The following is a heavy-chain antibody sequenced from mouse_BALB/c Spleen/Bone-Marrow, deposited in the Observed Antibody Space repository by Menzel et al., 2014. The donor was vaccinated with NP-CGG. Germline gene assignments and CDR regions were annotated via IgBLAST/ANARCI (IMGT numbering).Heavy chain of an antibody. Sequence: EVHLVESGGGLVKSGGSLKLSCAASGFTFSNYGMSWVRQTPEKRLEWVATISGGGSYTFYSDSVKGRFTISRVNAKNNLYLQLSSLRSEDTAVYYCARHAYYDQTEVSFIYWGQGTLVTVSA. V-gene: IGHV5-9-2*01. CDR2: ISGGGSYT. J-gene: IGHJ3*01. CDR1: GFTFSNYG. D-gene: IGHD2-4*01. CDR3: ARHAYYDQTEVSFIY.